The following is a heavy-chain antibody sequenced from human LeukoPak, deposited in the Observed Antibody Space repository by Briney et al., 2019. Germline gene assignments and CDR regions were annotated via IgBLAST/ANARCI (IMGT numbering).Heavy chain of an antibody. V-gene: IGHV3-30*03. CDR3: ARDLAYSTSWLRNSLDP. CDR1: GFTFSSYG. D-gene: IGHD2-2*01. Sequence: GGSLRLSCAASGFTFSSYGMHWVRQAPGKGLEWVAVITYDGSNTYYADSVKGRFTISRDNSKNTVYLQMNSLRAEDTAVYHCARDLAYSTSWLRNSLDPWGQGTLVTVSS. CDR2: ITYDGSNT. J-gene: IGHJ5*02.